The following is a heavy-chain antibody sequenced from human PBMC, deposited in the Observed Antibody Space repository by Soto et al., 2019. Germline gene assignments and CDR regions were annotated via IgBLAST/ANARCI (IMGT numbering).Heavy chain of an antibody. D-gene: IGHD2-2*01. J-gene: IGHJ6*02. V-gene: IGHV4-31*03. CDR3: AISRDGYSMDV. CDR2: IYYSGST. CDR1: GGSISSGGYY. Sequence: QVQLQESGPGLVKPSQTLSLTCTVSGGSISSGGYYWSWIRQHPGKGLEWIGYIYYSGSTYYNPSLNSRVTISVVTSKDQFSLKLSSVTAADTAVYYCAISRDGYSMDVWGQWTTLTVSS.